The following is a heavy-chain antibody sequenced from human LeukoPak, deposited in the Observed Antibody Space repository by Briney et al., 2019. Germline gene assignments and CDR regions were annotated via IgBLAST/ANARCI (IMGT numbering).Heavy chain of an antibody. V-gene: IGHV4-59*02. CDR3: ARGEMAATRLGFGY. CDR1: GGSVSGYY. CDR2: IYYSGST. D-gene: IGHD5-24*01. Sequence: SETLSLTCTVSGGSVSGYYWSWIRQPPGKGLEWIAYIYYSGSTNYNPSLKSRVTISVDTSKNQFSLKLSSVTAADTAVYYCARGEMAATRLGFGYWGQGTLVTVSS. J-gene: IGHJ4*02.